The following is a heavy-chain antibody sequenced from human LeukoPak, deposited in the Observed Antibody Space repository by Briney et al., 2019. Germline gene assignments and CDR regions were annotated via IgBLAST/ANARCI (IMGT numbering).Heavy chain of an antibody. J-gene: IGHJ3*02. V-gene: IGHV4-34*10. CDR2: ISYTGTT. Sequence: SETLSLTCAVYGGSFSGYFWGWVRQPPGKGLEWIGSISYTGTTYNSPSLKSRVTMSVDTSKSQFSLEVTSVTAADTAIYYCARTVGSSGLDAFNIWGQGTMVVVSS. CDR3: ARTVGSSGLDAFNI. CDR1: GGSFSGYF. D-gene: IGHD3-22*01.